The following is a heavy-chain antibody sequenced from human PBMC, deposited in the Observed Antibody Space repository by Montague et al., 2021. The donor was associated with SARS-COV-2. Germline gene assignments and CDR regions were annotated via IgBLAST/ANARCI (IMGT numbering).Heavy chain of an antibody. Sequence: SETLSLTCSVSGFSISSGYYWCWIRQTPGKGLEWIGSSYQNGATYYSPSLKRPVTILLDTSKNQFSLILTSVTAADTAVYYCARSGVGIFDFSYFDSWGQGSLVIVSS. J-gene: IGHJ4*02. CDR1: GFSISSGYY. D-gene: IGHD3-3*01. CDR2: SYQNGAT. V-gene: IGHV4-38-2*02. CDR3: ARSGVGIFDFSYFDS.